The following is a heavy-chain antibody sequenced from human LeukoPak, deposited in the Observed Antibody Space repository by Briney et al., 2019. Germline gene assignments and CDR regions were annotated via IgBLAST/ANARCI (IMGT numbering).Heavy chain of an antibody. CDR2: IIPIFGTA. J-gene: IGHJ6*03. CDR3: ARGMDIVVVPAALRTQYYMDV. V-gene: IGHV1-69*05. D-gene: IGHD2-2*02. Sequence: ASVKVSCKASGGTFSSYAISWVRQAPGQGLEWMGGIIPIFGTANYTQKFQGRVTITTDESTSTAYMELSSLRSEDTAVYYCARGMDIVVVPAALRTQYYMDVWGKGTTVTVSS. CDR1: GGTFSSYA.